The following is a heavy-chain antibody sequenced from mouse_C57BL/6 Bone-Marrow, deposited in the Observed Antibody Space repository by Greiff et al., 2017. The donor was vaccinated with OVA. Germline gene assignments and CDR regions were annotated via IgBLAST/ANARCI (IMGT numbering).Heavy chain of an antibody. D-gene: IGHD1-1*01. CDR1: GYTFTDYN. J-gene: IGHJ2*01. Sequence: VQLQQSGPELVKPGASVKMSCKASGYTFTDYNMHWVKQSHGKSLEWIGYINPNNGGTSYNQKFKGKATLTVNKSSSTAYMELRSLTSEESAVYYCARFAPHYYGSSYGDYWGQGTTLTVSS. CDR2: INPNNGGT. CDR3: ARFAPHYYGSSYGDY. V-gene: IGHV1-22*01.